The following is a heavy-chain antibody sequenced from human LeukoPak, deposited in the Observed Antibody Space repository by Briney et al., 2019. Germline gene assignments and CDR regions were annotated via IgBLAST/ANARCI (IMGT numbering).Heavy chain of an antibody. J-gene: IGHJ5*01. V-gene: IGHV1-2*02. CDR1: GYTFTGYF. CDR2: INGNSGRT. Sequence: GASVKVSCTTSGYTFTGYFIQWVRQAPGQGLEWIGWINGNSGRTEYAQKFQGRLTITRDTSISAASMELTNLTSDNTAVYFCARDSTSRFDYWGHGTLITVSS. CDR3: ARDSTSRFDY. D-gene: IGHD5/OR15-5a*01.